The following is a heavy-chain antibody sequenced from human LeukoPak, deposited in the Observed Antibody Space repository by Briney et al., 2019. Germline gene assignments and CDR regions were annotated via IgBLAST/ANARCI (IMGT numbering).Heavy chain of an antibody. V-gene: IGHV5-51*01. CDR3: ARPYYYDSSGYSYYFDY. D-gene: IGHD3-22*01. J-gene: IGHJ4*02. CDR1: GYSFTSYW. CDR2: IYPGDSDT. Sequence: GESLKVSCKGSGYSFTSYWIGWVRQMPGKGLEWMGIIYPGDSDTRYSPSFQGQVTISADKSISTAYLQWSSLKASDTAMYYCARPYYYDSSGYSYYFDYWGQGTLATVSS.